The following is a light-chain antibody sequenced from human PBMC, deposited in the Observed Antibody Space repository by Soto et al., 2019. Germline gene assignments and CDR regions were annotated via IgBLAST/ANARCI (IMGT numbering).Light chain of an antibody. J-gene: IGLJ1*01. CDR3: ASWDERLTGYV. Sequence: QSALTQPASVSGSPGQSISISCTGTSSDVGGYNYVSWYQQHPGQAPRLMIYEVTNRPSGVSNRFSGSKSGNTASLTISGLQSEDEADYYCASWDERLTGYVFGTGTKLTVL. CDR2: EVT. CDR1: SSDVGGYNY. V-gene: IGLV2-14*01.